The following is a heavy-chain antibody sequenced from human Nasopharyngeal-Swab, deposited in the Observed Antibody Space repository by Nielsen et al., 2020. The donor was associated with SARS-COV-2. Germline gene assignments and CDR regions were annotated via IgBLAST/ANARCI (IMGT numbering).Heavy chain of an antibody. J-gene: IGHJ6*02. V-gene: IGHV4-34*01. CDR3: ARAGRVGDAYTGLDV. CDR2: INHNERT. CDR1: GGSFNGFY. Sequence: SETLSLTCSVSGGSFNGFYWNWIRQPPGKGLEWIGEINHNERTNYNPSLKSRATMSVDTSTNQVSLKLNSLTATDTAVYYCARAGRVGDAYTGLDVWGQGTTVTVSS. D-gene: IGHD5-24*01.